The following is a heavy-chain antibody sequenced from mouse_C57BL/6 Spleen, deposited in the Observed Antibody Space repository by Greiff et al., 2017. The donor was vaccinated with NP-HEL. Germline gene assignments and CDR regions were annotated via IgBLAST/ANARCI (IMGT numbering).Heavy chain of an antibody. CDR1: GYTFTDYE. J-gene: IGHJ3*01. CDR2: IDPETGGT. V-gene: IGHV1-15*01. D-gene: IGHD2-2*01. CDR3: TIYYGYDEDAWFAY. Sequence: QVQLQQSGAALVSPGASVTLSCKASGYTFTDYEMHWVKQTPVPGLEWIGAIDPETGGTAYNQKFKGKAILTADKSSSTAYMELRSLTSEDSAVYYCTIYYGYDEDAWFAYWGQGTLVTVSA.